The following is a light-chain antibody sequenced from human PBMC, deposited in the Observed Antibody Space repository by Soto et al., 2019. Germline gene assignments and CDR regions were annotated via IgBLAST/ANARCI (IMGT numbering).Light chain of an antibody. CDR2: GAS. V-gene: IGKV3-15*01. CDR3: QQYNKWPLT. J-gene: IGKJ1*01. Sequence: IVLTQSPDTLSLSPGERATLSFRASQSVGSYVAWYQQKLGQAPRLLIYGASTRATGIPVRFSGSASGTEFTLTISSLQSEDFTVYYCQQYNKWPLTFGQGTKVDIK. CDR1: QSVGSY.